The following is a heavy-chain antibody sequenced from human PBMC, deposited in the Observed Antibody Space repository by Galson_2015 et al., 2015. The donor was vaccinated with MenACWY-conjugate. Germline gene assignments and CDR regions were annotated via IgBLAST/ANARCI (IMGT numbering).Heavy chain of an antibody. CDR1: GFTFNTYT. J-gene: IGHJ4*02. CDR2: ITSGSDYI. D-gene: IGHD2/OR15-2a*01. V-gene: IGHV3-21*01. Sequence: SLRLSCAASGFTFNTYTMNWVRQAPGEGLEWVSSITSGSDYIYYADSVKGRFTVSRDNAGNSLYLQMNSLRPEDTAVYYCAREDLAWAFGHDYWGQGTLVTASS. CDR3: AREDLAWAFGHDY.